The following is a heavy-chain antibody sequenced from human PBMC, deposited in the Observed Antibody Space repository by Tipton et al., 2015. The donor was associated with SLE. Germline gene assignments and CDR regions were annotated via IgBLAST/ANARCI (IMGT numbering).Heavy chain of an antibody. V-gene: IGHV4-34*01. CDR3: ARGRKEGYFGTQRPYSSYLDV. J-gene: IGHJ6*03. CDR1: SGSFNPYY. CDR2: INHSGST. Sequence: TLSLTCAVYSGSFNPYYWTWIRQPPGKGLEWIGEINHSGSTNYSPSLESRVTISGDRSKNQFSLRLSSVTAADTAVYYCARGRKEGYFGTQRPYSSYLDVWGRGTTVTVSS. D-gene: IGHD1-1*01.